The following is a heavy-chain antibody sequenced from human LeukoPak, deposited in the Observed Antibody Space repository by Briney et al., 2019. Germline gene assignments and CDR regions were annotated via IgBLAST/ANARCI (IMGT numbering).Heavy chain of an antibody. J-gene: IGHJ4*02. Sequence: PGGSLRLSCAASGFTFSSYSMNWVRQPPGKGLEWICSIYYSGNTYYNASLKSQVSISIDTSKNQFSLRLTSVTAADTAVYYCARQTGSGLFILPGGQGTLVTVSS. D-gene: IGHD3/OR15-3a*01. CDR1: GFTFSSYSMN. CDR3: ARQTGSGLFILP. CDR2: IYYSGNT. V-gene: IGHV4-39*01.